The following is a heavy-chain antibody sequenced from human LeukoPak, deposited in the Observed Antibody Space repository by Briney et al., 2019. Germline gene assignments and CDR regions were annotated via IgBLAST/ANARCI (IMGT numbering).Heavy chain of an antibody. Sequence: GGSLRLSCAASGFTFSSYGMHWVRQAPGKGLEWVGVIWYDGSNQYYADSVKGRFTISRDNSKNTLYLQMNSLRAEDTAVYYCAKADYYDSNTYRAQFFQHWGQGTLVTVSS. CDR2: IWYDGSNQ. V-gene: IGHV3-33*06. D-gene: IGHD3-22*01. J-gene: IGHJ1*01. CDR3: AKADYYDSNTYRAQFFQH. CDR1: GFTFSSYG.